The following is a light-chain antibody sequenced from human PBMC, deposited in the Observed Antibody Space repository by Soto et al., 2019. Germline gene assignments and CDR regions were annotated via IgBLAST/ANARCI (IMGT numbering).Light chain of an antibody. V-gene: IGLV2-11*01. Sequence: QSALTQPRSVSGSPGQSVTISCTGTSSDVGGYNYVSWYQQHPGKAPKLIIYDVSKRPSGVPDRFSGSKSGNTASLTISGLQAEDEANYYCYSYAGNYTWVFGGGTKFTVL. J-gene: IGLJ3*02. CDR2: DVS. CDR3: YSYAGNYTWV. CDR1: SSDVGGYNY.